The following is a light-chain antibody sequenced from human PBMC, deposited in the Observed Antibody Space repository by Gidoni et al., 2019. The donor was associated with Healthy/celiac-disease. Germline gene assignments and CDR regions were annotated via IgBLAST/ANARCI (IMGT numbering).Light chain of an antibody. CDR3: QQYDNPPT. Sequence: DIQLTQAASSLSASVGARLTITCQASQDISNYLHWYQQKPGQAPKLLIYDASNLETGDPTRFSGSGSGTYFTFTISSLQPEDIATYYCQQYDNPPTFGGGTKVEIK. CDR1: QDISNY. CDR2: DAS. V-gene: IGKV1-33*01. J-gene: IGKJ4*01.